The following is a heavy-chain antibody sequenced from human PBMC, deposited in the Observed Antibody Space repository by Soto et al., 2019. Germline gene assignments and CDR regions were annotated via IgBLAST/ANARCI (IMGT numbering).Heavy chain of an antibody. CDR2: IYYNDDR. J-gene: IGHJ4*02. Sequence: SGPTLVNPTQTLTLTCTFSGFSFTTAGVAVGWIRQTPGGALEWLTLIYYNDDRRFSPSLKTRLTITGDTSKNQVVLSLTNVDPGDTASYFCAHSDGGYEIIYFDFWGQGIPVTVSS. D-gene: IGHD5-12*01. V-gene: IGHV2-5*01. CDR3: AHSDGGYEIIYFDF. CDR1: GFSFTTAGVA.